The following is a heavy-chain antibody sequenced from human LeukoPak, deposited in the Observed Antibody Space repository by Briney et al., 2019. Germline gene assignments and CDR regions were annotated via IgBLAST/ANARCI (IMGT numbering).Heavy chain of an antibody. Sequence: ASVKVSCKTSGYTFTNYGVSWLRQAPGQGLEWMGWINPNNGKTNYAQTVQGRLIMTTDTSKNTVYMEMRNLRSDDTAVYYCARDNAKLIPLYWFDPWGQGTLVTVSS. D-gene: IGHD1-1*01. CDR2: INPNNGKT. CDR1: GYTFTNYG. J-gene: IGHJ5*02. CDR3: ARDNAKLIPLYWFDP. V-gene: IGHV1-18*01.